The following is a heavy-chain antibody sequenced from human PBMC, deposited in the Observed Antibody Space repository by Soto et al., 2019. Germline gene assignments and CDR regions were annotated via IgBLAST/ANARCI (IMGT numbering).Heavy chain of an antibody. CDR2: INSDASTT. V-gene: IGHV3-74*01. J-gene: IGHJ4*01. D-gene: IGHD3-3*01. CDR3: ARGATIFGVVIPGN. CDR1: GFTFSNYW. Sequence: GSLRLSCAASGFTFSNYWMHWVRQVPGKGLVWVSRINSDASTTSYADSVKGRFTISRDNAKNTLFLQMNSLRAEDTAVYYCARGATIFGVVIPGNWGQGTLVTVSS.